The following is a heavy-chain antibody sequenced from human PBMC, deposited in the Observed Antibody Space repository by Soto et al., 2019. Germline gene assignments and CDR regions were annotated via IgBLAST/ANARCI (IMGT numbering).Heavy chain of an antibody. CDR1: GYTFTSYG. V-gene: IGHV1-18*01. D-gene: IGHD3-3*01. J-gene: IGHJ4*02. CDR2: ISAYNGNT. CDR3: ARDVPYYDFWSGYYSCSDY. Sequence: ASVKVSCKASGYTFTSYGISWVRQAPGQGLEWMGWISAYNGNTNYAQKLQGRVTMTTDTSTSTAYMELRSLRSDDTAVYYCARDVPYYDFWSGYYSCSDYWGQGTLVTVSS.